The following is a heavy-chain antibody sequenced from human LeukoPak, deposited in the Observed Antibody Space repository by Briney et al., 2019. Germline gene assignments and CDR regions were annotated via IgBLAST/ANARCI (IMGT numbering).Heavy chain of an antibody. D-gene: IGHD5-24*01. CDR3: AKEVGRDGSETPGTFDM. V-gene: IGHV3-33*03. J-gene: IGHJ3*02. Sequence: GGSPLLPSSAAGVTFINFAIQWVRQPPATGLQGVASIWYNGTHANYVDSVKGRFTISRDNSKNKLYLEMNSMRVEDTAMFYCAKEVGRDGSETPGTFDMWGLGTMVTVSS. CDR2: IWYNGTHA. CDR1: GVTFINFA.